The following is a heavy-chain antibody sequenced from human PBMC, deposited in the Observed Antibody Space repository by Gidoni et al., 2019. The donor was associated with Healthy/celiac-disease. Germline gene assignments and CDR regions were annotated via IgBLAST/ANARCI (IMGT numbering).Heavy chain of an antibody. CDR1: GFTFSSYS. CDR2: ISSSSSYI. CDR3: ARVRRGYYDSSGYYYSDAFDI. Sequence: EVQLVESGGGLVKPGGSRRLSCAASGFTFSSYSMNWVRQAPGKGLEWVSSISSSSSYIYYADSVKGRFTISRDNAKNSLYLQMNSLRAEDTAVYYCARVRRGYYDSSGYYYSDAFDIWGQGTMVTVSS. V-gene: IGHV3-21*01. J-gene: IGHJ3*02. D-gene: IGHD3-22*01.